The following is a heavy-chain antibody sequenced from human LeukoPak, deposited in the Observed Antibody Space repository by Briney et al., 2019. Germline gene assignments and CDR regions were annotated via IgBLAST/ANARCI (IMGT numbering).Heavy chain of an antibody. V-gene: IGHV3-48*04. Sequence: TGGSLRLSCAASGFTFSSYSMNWVRQAPGKGLEWVSYISSSSSTIYYADPVKGRFTISRDNAKNSLYLQMNSLKAEDTAVYYCARETPYYDSRNDAFDIWGQGTMVTVSS. J-gene: IGHJ3*02. CDR3: ARETPYYDSRNDAFDI. D-gene: IGHD3-22*01. CDR2: ISSSSSTI. CDR1: GFTFSSYS.